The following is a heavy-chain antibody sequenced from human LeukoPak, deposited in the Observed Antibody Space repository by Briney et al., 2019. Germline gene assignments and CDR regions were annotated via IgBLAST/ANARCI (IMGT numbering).Heavy chain of an antibody. D-gene: IGHD4-23*01. Sequence: GGSLRLSCAASGFTFSSYGMHWVRQAPGKGLERVAVIWYDGSNKYYADSVKGRFTISRDNSKNTLYLQMNSLRAEDTAVYYCAREGYGGNGDDAFDIWGQGTMVTVSS. CDR1: GFTFSSYG. CDR3: AREGYGGNGDDAFDI. J-gene: IGHJ3*02. V-gene: IGHV3-33*01. CDR2: IWYDGSNK.